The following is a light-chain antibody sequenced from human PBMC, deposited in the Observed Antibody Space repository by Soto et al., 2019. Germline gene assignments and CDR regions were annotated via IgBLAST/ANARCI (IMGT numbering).Light chain of an antibody. V-gene: IGKV3-20*01. Sequence: EIVLTQSPGTLSLSPGERATLSCRASQSVSSSYLAWHQQTPGQAPRLLIYGASSRATGIPDRFSGSGSGTEFTLTITRLEPEDFAVYYCQQYGSSPYTFGQGTKLEIK. J-gene: IGKJ2*01. CDR3: QQYGSSPYT. CDR1: QSVSSSY. CDR2: GAS.